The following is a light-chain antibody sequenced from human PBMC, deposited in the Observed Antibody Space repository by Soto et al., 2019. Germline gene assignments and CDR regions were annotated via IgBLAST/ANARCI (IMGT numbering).Light chain of an antibody. CDR3: SSCTSSNTLLYV. Sequence: LTQPASVSGSPGQSITISCTGNSSDVGYHNYVSWYRQHPGKAPRLMIYEVNNRPSGVSNRFSGSKSGNTASLTISGLQAEDEADYYCSSCTSSNTLLYVFGTGTKGTVL. V-gene: IGLV2-14*01. CDR1: SSDVGYHNY. J-gene: IGLJ1*01. CDR2: EVN.